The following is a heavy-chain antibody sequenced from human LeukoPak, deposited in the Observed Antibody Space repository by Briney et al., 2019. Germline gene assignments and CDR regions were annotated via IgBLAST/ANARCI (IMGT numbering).Heavy chain of an antibody. V-gene: IGHV5-10-1*01. CDR2: IDPSDSYT. D-gene: IGHD2-2*01. Sequence: GESVRISCKGSGYSFTSYWISWVRQMPGKGLEWMGRIDPSDSYTNYSPSFQGHVTISADKSISTAYLQWSSLKASDTAMYYCARLVGEAYCSSTSCYAGEYWGQGTLVTVSS. CDR1: GYSFTSYW. CDR3: ARLVGEAYCSSTSCYAGEY. J-gene: IGHJ4*02.